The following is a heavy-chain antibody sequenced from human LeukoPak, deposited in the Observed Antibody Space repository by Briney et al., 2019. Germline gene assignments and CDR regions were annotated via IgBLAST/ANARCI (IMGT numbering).Heavy chain of an antibody. Sequence: SETLSLTCTVSGGSISSSSYYWGWIRQPPGKGLEWIGSIYYSGSTYYNPSLKSRVTVSVDSSKNQFSLKLSSVTAADTAVYYCARDNGTTYYWGQGTLVTVSS. CDR1: GGSISSSSYY. CDR2: IYYSGST. J-gene: IGHJ4*02. D-gene: IGHD2/OR15-2a*01. CDR3: ARDNGTTYY. V-gene: IGHV4-39*07.